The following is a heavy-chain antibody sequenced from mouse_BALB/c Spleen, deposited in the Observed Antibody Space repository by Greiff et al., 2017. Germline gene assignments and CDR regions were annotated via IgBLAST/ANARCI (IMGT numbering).Heavy chain of an antibody. CDR2: ISSGGSYT. Sequence: EVKLMESGGDLVKPGGSLKLSCAASGFTFSSYGMSWVRQTPDKRLEWVATISSGGSYTYYPDSVKGRFTISRDNAKNTLYLQMSSLKSEDTAMYYCARHSRDGHGAMDYWGQGTSVTVSS. CDR3: ARHSRDGHGAMDY. V-gene: IGHV5-6*01. CDR1: GFTFSSYG. D-gene: IGHD2-2*01. J-gene: IGHJ4*01.